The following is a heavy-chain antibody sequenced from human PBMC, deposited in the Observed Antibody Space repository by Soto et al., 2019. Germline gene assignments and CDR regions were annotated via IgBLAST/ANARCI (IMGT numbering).Heavy chain of an antibody. V-gene: IGHV1-18*01. CDR1: GYSFTNYG. J-gene: IGHJ4*02. D-gene: IGHD3-9*01. CDR3: AILRRNPGERPLDY. Sequence: ASGKVSCKASGYSFTNYGISWVRQSPGQGLEWMGWISAHNGVTYYAQKVQGRVTMTIDTSTSTVDMELRSLRSDDTALYYCAILRRNPGERPLDYSCQGPLVTVSS. CDR2: ISAHNGVT.